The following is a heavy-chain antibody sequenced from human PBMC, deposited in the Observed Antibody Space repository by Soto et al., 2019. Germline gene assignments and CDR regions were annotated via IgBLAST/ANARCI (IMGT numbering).Heavy chain of an antibody. CDR1: GFTFSSYG. CDR2: ISYDGSNK. J-gene: IGHJ4*02. CDR3: AKESSIAARPGFGTMKRRIYFDY. V-gene: IGHV3-30*18. Sequence: GGSLRLSCAASGFTFSSYGIHWVRQAPGKGLEWVAVISYDGSNKYYADSVKGRFTISRDNSKNTLYLQMNSLRAEDTAVYSCAKESSIAARPGFGTMKRRIYFDYWGQGTLVTVSS. D-gene: IGHD6-6*01.